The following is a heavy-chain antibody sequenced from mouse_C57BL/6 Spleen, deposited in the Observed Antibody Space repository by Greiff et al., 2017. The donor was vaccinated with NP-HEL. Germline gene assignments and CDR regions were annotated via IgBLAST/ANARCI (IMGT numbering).Heavy chain of an antibody. Sequence: EVQGVESGEGLVKPGGSLKLSCAASGFTFSSYAMSWVRQTPEKRLEWVAYISSGGDYIYYADPVKGRFTISRDNARNTLYLQMSSLKSEDTAMYYCTRGPDWYFDVWGTGTTVTVSS. J-gene: IGHJ1*03. CDR2: ISSGGDYI. CDR3: TRGPDWYFDV. CDR1: GFTFSSYA. V-gene: IGHV5-9-1*02.